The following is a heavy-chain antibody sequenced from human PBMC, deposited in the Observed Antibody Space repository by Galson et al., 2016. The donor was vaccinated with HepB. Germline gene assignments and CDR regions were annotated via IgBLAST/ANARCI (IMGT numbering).Heavy chain of an antibody. J-gene: IGHJ4*02. D-gene: IGHD6-13*01. CDR2: ISGSGVTT. CDR3: AKGTAASSKYYFYF. CDR1: GFTFNNYA. V-gene: IGHV3-23*01. Sequence: SLRLSCAASGFTFNNYAMSWVRQAPGEGLEWVSAISGSGVTTYYADSVKGRFSISRDNSKNTLYLHINSLRAEDTAVYYCAKGTAASSKYYFYFWGQGAPVTASS.